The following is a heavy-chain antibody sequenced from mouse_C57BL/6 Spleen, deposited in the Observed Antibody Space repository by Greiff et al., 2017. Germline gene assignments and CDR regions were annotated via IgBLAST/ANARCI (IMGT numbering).Heavy chain of an antibody. Sequence: VQLQQSGPELVKPGASVKISCKASGYTFTDYYMNWVKQSHGKSLEWIGDINPNNGGTSYNQKFKGKATLTVDTSSSTAYMELRSLTSEDSAVYYCARARGDYGSSYVPFDYWGQGTTLTVSS. V-gene: IGHV1-26*01. D-gene: IGHD1-1*01. CDR1: GYTFTDYY. CDR2: INPNNGGT. J-gene: IGHJ2*01. CDR3: ARARGDYGSSYVPFDY.